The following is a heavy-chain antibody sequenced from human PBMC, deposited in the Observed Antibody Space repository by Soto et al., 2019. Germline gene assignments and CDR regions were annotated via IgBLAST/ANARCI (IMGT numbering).Heavy chain of an antibody. CDR3: ARRQVAVAGYNWFDP. Sequence: SGKVSCKASGGTFSSYAISWVRQAPGQGLEWMGGIIPIFGTANYAQKFQGRVTITADESTSTAYMELSSLRSEDTAVYYCARRQVAVAGYNWFDPWGQGTLVTVSS. J-gene: IGHJ5*02. CDR2: IIPIFGTA. V-gene: IGHV1-69*13. CDR1: GGTFSSYA. D-gene: IGHD6-19*01.